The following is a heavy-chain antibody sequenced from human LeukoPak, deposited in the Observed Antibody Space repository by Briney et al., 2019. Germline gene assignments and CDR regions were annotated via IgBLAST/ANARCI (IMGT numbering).Heavy chain of an antibody. D-gene: IGHD3-9*01. CDR2: IYTNENT. Sequence: SETLSLTSTVSGGSITYYFWNWIRQPAGKGLEWIGRIYTNENTNYNPSLKSRITMSVDTSKNQFSLKLNSVTAADTAVYYCAREKSVTGSPYYFDYWGQGTLVTVSS. CDR1: GGSITYYF. V-gene: IGHV4-4*07. CDR3: AREKSVTGSPYYFDY. J-gene: IGHJ4*02.